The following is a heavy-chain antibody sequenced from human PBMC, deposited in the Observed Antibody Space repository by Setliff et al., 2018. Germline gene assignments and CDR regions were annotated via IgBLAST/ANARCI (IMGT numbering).Heavy chain of an antibody. Sequence: PSETLSLTCPVSGGSISSGDYYWSWIRQPPGKGLEWIGYIYYSGSTYYNPSLKSRVTISVDTSKNQFSLKLSSVTAADTAVYYCAREAPGYAFDIWGQGTMVTVSS. J-gene: IGHJ3*02. V-gene: IGHV4-30-4*08. CDR1: GGSISSGDYY. CDR3: AREAPGYAFDI. D-gene: IGHD1-1*01. CDR2: IYYSGST.